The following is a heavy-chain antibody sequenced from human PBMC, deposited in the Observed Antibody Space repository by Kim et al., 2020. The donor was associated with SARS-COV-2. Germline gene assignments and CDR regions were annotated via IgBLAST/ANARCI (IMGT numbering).Heavy chain of an antibody. J-gene: IGHJ4*02. Sequence: KDYSTALKTRLTISNDTSTNQVVLTMPNMDPVDTATYYCARAYGGNFPTDYWGQGTLVTVSS. V-gene: IGHV2-70*01. CDR2: K. D-gene: IGHD4-17*01. CDR3: ARAYGGNFPTDY.